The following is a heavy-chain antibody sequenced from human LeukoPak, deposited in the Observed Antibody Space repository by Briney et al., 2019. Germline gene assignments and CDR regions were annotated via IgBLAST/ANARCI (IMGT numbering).Heavy chain of an antibody. Sequence: PGGSLRLSCAASGFTFSSYSMNWVRQAPGKGLVWVSRISYNRSYIYYADSVKGRFTISRDNSKNTVYLQMNSLRAEDTAVYYCARDFEGVHRTTNSYTYYYYMDVWGKGTTVIVSS. CDR2: ISYNRSYI. D-gene: IGHD2/OR15-2a*01. J-gene: IGHJ6*03. CDR3: ARDFEGVHRTTNSYTYYYYMDV. V-gene: IGHV3-21*04. CDR1: GFTFSSYS.